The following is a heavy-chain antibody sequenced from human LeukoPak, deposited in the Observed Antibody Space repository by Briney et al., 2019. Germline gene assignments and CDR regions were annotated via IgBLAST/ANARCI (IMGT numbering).Heavy chain of an antibody. CDR1: GGSISGYS. CDR2: IYYNGST. D-gene: IGHD2-15*01. J-gene: IGHJ4*02. V-gene: IGHV4-59*08. Sequence: SETLSLTCTVSGGSISGYSWSWIRQPPGKGLECIGYIGYIYYNGSTNHNPSLKSRVTISLDSSKNVFSLRLTSVTAADTAIYYCARLYCMSAGCYEIYWGQGTLVTVSS. CDR3: ARLYCMSAGCYEIY.